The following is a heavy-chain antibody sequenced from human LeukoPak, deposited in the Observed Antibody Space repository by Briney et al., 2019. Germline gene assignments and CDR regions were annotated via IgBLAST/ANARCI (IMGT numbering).Heavy chain of an antibody. Sequence: PGASLRLSCAASGFTFRNYGMQWVRQAPGKGVEGVASIRTDGGQKSYADSVQGRFSISTYNSKTTLYLQMDSLRAEDTALYYCARIGYSTSWANFDYWGQGTLVTVSS. V-gene: IGHV3-30*02. CDR1: GFTFRNYG. J-gene: IGHJ4*02. D-gene: IGHD6-13*01. CDR2: IRTDGGQK. CDR3: ARIGYSTSWANFDY.